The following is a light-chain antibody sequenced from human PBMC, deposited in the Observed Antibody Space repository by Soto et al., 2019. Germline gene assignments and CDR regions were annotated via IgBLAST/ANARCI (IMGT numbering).Light chain of an antibody. CDR3: QQYYNWPPLT. CDR2: DAS. J-gene: IGKJ1*01. V-gene: IGKV3-15*01. CDR1: QSVSND. Sequence: EIVMTQSPATLSLSPGERATLSCRASQSVSNDLAWYQQRPGQAPRLLIYDASTRVTGIPARFSGSGSGTYFTLTISSLQSEDFAVYYCQQYYNWPPLTFGQGTKVDIK.